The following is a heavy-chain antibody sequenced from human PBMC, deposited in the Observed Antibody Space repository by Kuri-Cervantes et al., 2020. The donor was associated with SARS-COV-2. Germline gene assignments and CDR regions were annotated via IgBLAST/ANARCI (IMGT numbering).Heavy chain of an antibody. V-gene: IGHV3-30*03. J-gene: IGHJ4*02. CDR2: ISYDGSNK. CDR1: GGSITSSG. CDR3: ARDQTAVVGGFDY. Sequence: GESLKISCNVSGGSITSSGYYWGWVRQSPGKGLEWVAVISYDGSNKYYADSVKGRFTISRDNSKNTLYLQMNSLRAEDTAVYYCARDQTAVVGGFDYWGQGTLVTVSS. D-gene: IGHD6-19*01.